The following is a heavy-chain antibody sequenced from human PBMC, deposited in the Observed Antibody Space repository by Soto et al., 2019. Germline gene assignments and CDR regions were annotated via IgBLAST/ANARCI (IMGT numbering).Heavy chain of an antibody. V-gene: IGHV1-69*08. CDR3: AGDVTAMEALYYYDT. D-gene: IGHD5-18*01. J-gene: IGHJ4*02. CDR1: GGTLNTYT. Sequence: QLQLVQSGAAVKKPGSSVKVSCKASGGTLNTYTISWVRQAPGQGLEWMGSILPFLGSTNYAKKFQGTVTITADQSTSTMELSSLRSEDKPVYFCAGDVTAMEALYYYDTWGQGRLVTVSS. CDR2: ILPFLGST.